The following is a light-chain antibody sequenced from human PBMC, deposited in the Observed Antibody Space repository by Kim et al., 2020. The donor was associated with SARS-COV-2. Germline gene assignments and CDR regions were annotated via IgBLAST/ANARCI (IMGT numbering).Light chain of an antibody. Sequence: QPVLTQPPSASGTPGQRVTISCSGSRSNIGSNSVSWYQQVPGTAPKFLIYSYNQRPSGVPDRFSASKSGTSASLAISGLQSEDEADYYCAAWDDSLSGPVFGGGTKLTVL. CDR3: AAWDDSLSGPV. CDR1: RSNIGSNS. CDR2: SYN. J-gene: IGLJ3*02. V-gene: IGLV1-44*01.